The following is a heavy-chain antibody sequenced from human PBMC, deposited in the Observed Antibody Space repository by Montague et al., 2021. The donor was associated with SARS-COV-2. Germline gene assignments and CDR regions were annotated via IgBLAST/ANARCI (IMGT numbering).Heavy chain of an antibody. CDR1: GESISGYY. Sequence: SETLSLTCGVSGESISGYYWSWIRQSPGKGLEWIGFVHYTGYTDYNPSLKNRVTISLDTPRYHFSLRLRSLTAADTAVYYCARAQNICFIANCVNYFDFWGRGTLVTVSS. V-gene: IGHV4-59*01. D-gene: IGHD1-1*01. J-gene: IGHJ4*02. CDR3: ARAQNICFIANCVNYFDF. CDR2: VHYTGYT.